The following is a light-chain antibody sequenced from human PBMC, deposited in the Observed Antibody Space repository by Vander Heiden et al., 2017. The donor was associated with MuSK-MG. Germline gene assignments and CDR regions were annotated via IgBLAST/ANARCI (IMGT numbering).Light chain of an antibody. Sequence: IWMTPSPTLLPASTGGKVPNSLRMKQGLSSYLAWYSQKPGKAPELLILAASSLQSGVPSRFSVSGSGTDFSLTISCLQSEDFATYDCRKYYSFPLTFGGGTKVEIK. V-gene: IGKV1D-8*01. CDR1: QGLSSY. CDR3: RKYYSFPLT. J-gene: IGKJ4*01. CDR2: AAS.